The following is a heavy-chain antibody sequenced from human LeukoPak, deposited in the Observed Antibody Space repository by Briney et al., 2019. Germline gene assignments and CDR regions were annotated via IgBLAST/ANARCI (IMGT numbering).Heavy chain of an antibody. Sequence: PGGSLRLSCAASGFTVSSNYMSWVRQAPGKGLEWVSVIYSGGRTYYADSVKGRFTISRDNSKNTLYLQMNSLRAEDTAVYYCARDKLLWFGELLGYYGMDVWGQGTTVTVSS. CDR2: IYSGGRT. V-gene: IGHV3-53*01. J-gene: IGHJ6*02. D-gene: IGHD3-10*01. CDR1: GFTVSSNY. CDR3: ARDKLLWFGELLGYYGMDV.